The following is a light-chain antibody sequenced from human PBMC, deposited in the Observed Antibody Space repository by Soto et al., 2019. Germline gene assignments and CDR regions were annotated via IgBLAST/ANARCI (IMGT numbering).Light chain of an antibody. Sequence: EKAMTQSPATLSVSPGERATLSCRASQSVSSNLAWYQQKPGQAPRLLIYGAFTRATGIPARFSGSGSGTEFTLTISSLQSEDLAVYYCQQYNNWFFTFGQGTRLEIK. V-gene: IGKV3-15*01. J-gene: IGKJ5*01. CDR3: QQYNNWFFT. CDR1: QSVSSN. CDR2: GAF.